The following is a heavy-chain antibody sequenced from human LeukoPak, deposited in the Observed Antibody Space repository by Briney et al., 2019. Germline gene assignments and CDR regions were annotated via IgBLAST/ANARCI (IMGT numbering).Heavy chain of an antibody. CDR2: IWYDGSNK. Sequence: GRSLRLSCAASGFTFSSYGMHWVHQAPGKGLEWVAVIWYDGSNKYYADSVKGRFTISRDNSKNTLYLQMNSLRAEDTAVYYCARDCGITMVRGADYWGQGTLVTFSS. CDR3: ARDCGITMVRGADY. CDR1: GFTFSSYG. J-gene: IGHJ4*02. V-gene: IGHV3-33*01. D-gene: IGHD3-10*01.